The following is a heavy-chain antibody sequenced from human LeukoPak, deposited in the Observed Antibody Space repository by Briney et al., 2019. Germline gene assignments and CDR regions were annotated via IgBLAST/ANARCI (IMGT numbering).Heavy chain of an antibody. CDR1: GFTFSSYA. D-gene: IGHD6-13*01. Sequence: PGRSLRLSCAASGFTFSSYAMHWVRQAPGKGLERVAVISYDGSNKYYADSVKGRFTISRDNSKSTLYLQMNSLRAEDTAVYYCARDLAAAGVFDYWGQGTLVAVSS. CDR3: ARDLAAAGVFDY. V-gene: IGHV3-30-3*01. J-gene: IGHJ4*02. CDR2: ISYDGSNK.